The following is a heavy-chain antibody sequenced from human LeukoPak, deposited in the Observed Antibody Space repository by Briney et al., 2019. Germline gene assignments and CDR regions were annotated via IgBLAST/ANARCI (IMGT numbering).Heavy chain of an antibody. V-gene: IGHV3-23*01. CDR1: GFPFSDYY. J-gene: IGHJ4*02. CDR3: AKDSYPVDTAIGY. D-gene: IGHD5-18*01. Sequence: GGSLRLSCAASGFPFSDYYMSWVRQAPGKGLEWVSAISGSGGSTYYADSVKGRFTISRDNSKNTLYLQMNSLRAEDTAVYYCAKDSYPVDTAIGYWGQGTLVTVSS. CDR2: ISGSGGST.